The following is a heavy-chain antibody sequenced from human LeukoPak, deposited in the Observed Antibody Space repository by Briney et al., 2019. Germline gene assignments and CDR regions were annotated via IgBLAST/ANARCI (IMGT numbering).Heavy chain of an antibody. J-gene: IGHJ5*02. D-gene: IGHD3-22*01. CDR2: IRSKANSYAT. Sequence: GGSLRLSCAASGFTFSGSGMHWVRQASGKGLEWVGRIRSKANSYATAYAASVKGRFTIARDDSKNTAYLQMNSLKTEDTAVYYCTRRTPYYYDSKDWFDPWGQGTLVAVSS. CDR1: GFTFSGSG. CDR3: TRRTPYYYDSKDWFDP. V-gene: IGHV3-73*01.